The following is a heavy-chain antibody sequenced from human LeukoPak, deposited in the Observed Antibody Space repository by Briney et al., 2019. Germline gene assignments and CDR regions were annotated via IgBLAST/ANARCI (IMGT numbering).Heavy chain of an antibody. CDR2: IYHSGST. J-gene: IGHJ6*03. CDR1: GVSISSGGYY. CDR3: ASPVLPYYYYMDV. Sequence: SETLSLTCTVSGVSISSGGYYWSWIRQPPGKGLEWIGYIYHSGSTYYNPSLKSRVTISVDRSKNQFSLKLSSVTAADTAVYYCASPVLPYYYYMDVWGKGTTVTVSS. V-gene: IGHV4-30-2*01.